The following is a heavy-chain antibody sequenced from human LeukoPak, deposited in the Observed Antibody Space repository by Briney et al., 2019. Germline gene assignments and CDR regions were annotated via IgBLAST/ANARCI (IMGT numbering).Heavy chain of an antibody. V-gene: IGHV3-23*01. J-gene: IGHJ4*02. Sequence: AGGSLRLSCAASGFTFNNYAMSWVRQAPGKGLEWVSGISGSGSSTYYADSVKGRFTISRDNSKNTLSLQMNSLRAEDTAVYYCAKDRGYSSGWYGGFDYWGQGTLVTVSS. CDR1: GFTFNNYA. CDR3: AKDRGYSSGWYGGFDY. CDR2: ISGSGSST. D-gene: IGHD6-19*01.